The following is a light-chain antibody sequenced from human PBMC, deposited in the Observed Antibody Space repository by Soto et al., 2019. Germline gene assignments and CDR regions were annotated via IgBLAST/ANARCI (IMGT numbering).Light chain of an antibody. Sequence: GDRVTITCRASQSISSWLAWYQQKPGKAPKLLIYDASSLESGVPSTFSGSGSGTEFTLTISSLQPEDFGTYYCQQFKSYPITFGQGTRLEIK. CDR2: DAS. CDR3: QQFKSYPIT. J-gene: IGKJ5*01. CDR1: QSISSW. V-gene: IGKV1-5*01.